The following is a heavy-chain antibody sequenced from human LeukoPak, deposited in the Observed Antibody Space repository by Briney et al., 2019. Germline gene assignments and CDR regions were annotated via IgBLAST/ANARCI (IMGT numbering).Heavy chain of an antibody. CDR3: ARVQTLGGLYYYYSMDV. D-gene: IGHD3-16*01. J-gene: IGHJ6*03. CDR2: INHSGTT. V-gene: IGHV4-34*01. Sequence: SETLSLTCAVYVGSFSGYYWSWIRQSPGKGLEWIGEINHSGTTSYNPSLESRITISADASKNQFSLRLTPVTAADTAVYYCARVQTLGGLYYYYSMDVWAKGTTVTVSS. CDR1: VGSFSGYY.